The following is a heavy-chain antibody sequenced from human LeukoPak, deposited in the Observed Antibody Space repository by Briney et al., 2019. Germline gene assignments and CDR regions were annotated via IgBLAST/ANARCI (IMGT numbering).Heavy chain of an antibody. D-gene: IGHD3-9*01. CDR3: ARAWYYDILTGYYLYGMDV. V-gene: IGHV4-59*01. CDR2: IYYSGST. J-gene: IGHJ6*02. Sequence: PSETLSLTCTVSGGSISSYYWSWIRQPPGKGLEWIGYIYYSGSTNYNPSLKSRVTISVDTSKNQFSLKLSSVTAADTAVYYCARAWYYDILTGYYLYGMDVWGQGTTVTVSS. CDR1: GGSISSYY.